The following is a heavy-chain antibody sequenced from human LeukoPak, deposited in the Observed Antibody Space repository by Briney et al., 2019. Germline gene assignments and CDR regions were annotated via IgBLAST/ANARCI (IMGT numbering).Heavy chain of an antibody. Sequence: PGGSLRLSCAASGFTFSSYAMSWVRQAPGRGLEWVSTISGGGDYTSYADSVKGRFTISRDNSKNTLYLQMNGLRVEDSALYYCAKRRFLESTPYYFDYWGQGTLVTVSS. CDR1: GFTFSSYA. J-gene: IGHJ4*02. V-gene: IGHV3-23*01. CDR3: AKRRFLESTPYYFDY. CDR2: ISGGGDYT. D-gene: IGHD3-3*01.